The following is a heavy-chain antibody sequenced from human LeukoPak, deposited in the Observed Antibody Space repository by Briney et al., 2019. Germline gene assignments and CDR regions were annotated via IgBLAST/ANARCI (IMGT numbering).Heavy chain of an antibody. Sequence: GGSLRLSCAASGFTFEDYSLHWLRQAQGKGLEWVSLIREDGRTIYYANSVKGRFAVSRDNAKTSLYLQMDSLRDEDTAVYYCARDLWGTSGYRFDYWGQGTLVTVSS. CDR2: IREDGRTI. J-gene: IGHJ4*02. CDR3: ARDLWGTSGYRFDY. D-gene: IGHD3-22*01. V-gene: IGHV3-43*02. CDR1: GFTFEDYS.